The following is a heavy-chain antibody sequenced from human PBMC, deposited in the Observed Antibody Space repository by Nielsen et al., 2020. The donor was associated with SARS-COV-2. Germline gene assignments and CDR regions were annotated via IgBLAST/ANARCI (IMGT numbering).Heavy chain of an antibody. V-gene: IGHV1-2*06. CDR2: INSNTGYT. CDR1: GYTFTGYY. Sequence: ASVKVSCKASGYTFTGYYIHWVRLAPGLGPEWIGRINSNTGYTYFAQKFQGRVTITRDTSISTAYMELSSLTSDDTAVYHCAREGDDLAELDYWGQGTLVTVSS. J-gene: IGHJ4*02. D-gene: IGHD1-26*01. CDR3: AREGDDLAELDY.